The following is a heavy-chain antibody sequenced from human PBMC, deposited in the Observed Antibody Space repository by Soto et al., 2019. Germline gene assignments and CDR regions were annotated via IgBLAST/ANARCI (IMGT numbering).Heavy chain of an antibody. D-gene: IGHD6-6*01. CDR1: RGTFSSYA. J-gene: IGHJ4*02. CDR3: ARVWEEYSSSPQTTLYY. Sequence: SVKVSCKASRGTFSSYAISWVRQAPGQGLEWMGGIIPIFGTANYAQKFQGRVTITADESTSTAYMELSSLRSEDTAVYYCARVWEEYSSSPQTTLYYWGQGTLVTVSS. CDR2: IIPIFGTA. V-gene: IGHV1-69*13.